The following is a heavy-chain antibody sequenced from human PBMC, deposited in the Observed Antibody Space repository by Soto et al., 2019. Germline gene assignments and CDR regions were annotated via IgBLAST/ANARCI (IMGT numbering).Heavy chain of an antibody. CDR3: AKVGGTSYGDYVRYYYGMDV. D-gene: IGHD4-17*01. Sequence: GGSLRLSCAASGFTFSSYGMHWVRQAPGKGLEWVAVIRYDGSNKYYADSVKGRFTISRDNSKNTLYLQMNSLRAEDTAVYYCAKVGGTSYGDYVRYYYGMDVWGQGTTVTVSS. J-gene: IGHJ6*02. CDR2: IRYDGSNK. V-gene: IGHV3-33*06. CDR1: GFTFSSYG.